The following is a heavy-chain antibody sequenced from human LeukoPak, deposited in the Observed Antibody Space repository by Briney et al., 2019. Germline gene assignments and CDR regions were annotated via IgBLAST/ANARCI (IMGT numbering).Heavy chain of an antibody. CDR3: ARVKEQWVEHKFQYYMDV. Sequence: ASVKVSCKAFGYTFSNYGINWVRQAPGHGLEWMGWISPYTGDTRYTQTLQGRVTMTTDTSTSTADMELRSLRSDDSAVYYFARVKEQWVEHKFQYYMDVLGKGNTVTVSS. D-gene: IGHD6-19*01. J-gene: IGHJ6*03. V-gene: IGHV1-18*01. CDR1: GYTFSNYG. CDR2: ISPYTGDT.